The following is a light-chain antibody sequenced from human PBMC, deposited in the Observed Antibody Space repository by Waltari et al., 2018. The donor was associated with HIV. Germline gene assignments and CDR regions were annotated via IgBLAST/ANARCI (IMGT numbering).Light chain of an antibody. Sequence: QSALTQPRSVSGSPGQSVTISCTGTSSDVGGYNYVSWYQQHPGKAPKLMIYDGSKRPSGVPDRFSGSKSGNTASLTISGLQAEDEADFYCCSYAGDYTFRFGGGTKLTVL. V-gene: IGLV2-11*01. CDR2: DGS. J-gene: IGLJ3*02. CDR3: CSYAGDYTFR. CDR1: SSDVGGYNY.